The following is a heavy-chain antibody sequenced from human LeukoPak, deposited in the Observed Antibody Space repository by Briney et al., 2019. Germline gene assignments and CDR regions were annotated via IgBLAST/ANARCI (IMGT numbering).Heavy chain of an antibody. CDR2: ISSSSSYI. CDR1: GFTFNSYR. CDR3: VRSVGGTDS. V-gene: IGHV3-21*01. D-gene: IGHD1-26*01. J-gene: IGHJ4*02. Sequence: KPGGSLRLSCAASGFTFNSYRMNWVRQAPGKGLEWVSSISSSSSYIYYADSVKDRFTISRDNAKNSLYLQMNSLRAEDTAVYYCVRSVGGTDSWGQGTLVTVSS.